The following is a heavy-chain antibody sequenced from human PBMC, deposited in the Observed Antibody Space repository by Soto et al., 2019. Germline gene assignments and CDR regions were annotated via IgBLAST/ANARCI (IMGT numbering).Heavy chain of an antibody. CDR3: ALYCGGDCYSGGNY. Sequence: ASVKVSCKASGYTFTSYAMHWVRQAPGQRLEWMGWINAGNGNTKYSQKFQGRVTITRDTSASTAYMELSSLRSEDTAVYYCALYCGGDCYSGGNYWGQGTLVTV. J-gene: IGHJ4*02. D-gene: IGHD2-21*02. CDR1: GYTFTSYA. V-gene: IGHV1-3*01. CDR2: INAGNGNT.